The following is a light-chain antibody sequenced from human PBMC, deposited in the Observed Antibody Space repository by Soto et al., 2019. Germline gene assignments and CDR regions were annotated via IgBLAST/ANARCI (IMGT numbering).Light chain of an antibody. CDR1: SSDLGGLNY. V-gene: IGLV2-14*01. J-gene: IGLJ1*01. Sequence: QSALTQPASVSGSPGQSITIPCSGRSSDLGGLNYVSWYQQHPGKVPKLIIYKVDNRPSGISDRFSASKSGNTASLTISGLQAEDEAHYYCSSYTTSSTRVFGTGTKVTVL. CDR3: SSYTTSSTRV. CDR2: KVD.